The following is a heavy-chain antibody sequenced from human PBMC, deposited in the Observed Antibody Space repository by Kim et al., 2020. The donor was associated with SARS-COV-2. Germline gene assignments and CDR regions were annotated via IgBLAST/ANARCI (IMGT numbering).Heavy chain of an antibody. J-gene: IGHJ1*01. CDR3: ARDKIYGDYGLYFQH. D-gene: IGHD4-17*01. Sequence: QKFQGRVTITADESTSTAYMELSSLRSEDTAVYYCARDKIYGDYGLYFQHWGQGTLVTVSS. V-gene: IGHV1-69*01.